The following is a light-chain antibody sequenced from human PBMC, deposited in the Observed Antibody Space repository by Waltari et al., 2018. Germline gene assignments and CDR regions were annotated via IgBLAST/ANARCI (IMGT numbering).Light chain of an antibody. V-gene: IGKV1-33*01. CDR1: QDITTS. Sequence: TCQATQDITTSLSWFQQKPGKAPQLLIYDASSLQAGVPSRFSGTGSGTAFSFTITSLQPEYSATYDCQHYHSLPYTFGRGTKLQIK. CDR2: DAS. CDR3: QHYHSLPYT. J-gene: IGKJ2*01.